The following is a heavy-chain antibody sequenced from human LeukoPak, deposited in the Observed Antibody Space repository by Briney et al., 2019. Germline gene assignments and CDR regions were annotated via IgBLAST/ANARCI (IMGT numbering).Heavy chain of an antibody. Sequence: GGSLRLSCAPSGFTFSSYGMHWVRQAPGEGLEWVAVISYDGSNKYYADSVKGRFTISRDNSKNTLYLQMNSLRAEDTAVYYCAKHLGGRSAGLDYWGQGTLVTVSS. CDR2: ISYDGSNK. V-gene: IGHV3-30*18. J-gene: IGHJ4*02. D-gene: IGHD6-13*01. CDR1: GFTFSSYG. CDR3: AKHLGGRSAGLDY.